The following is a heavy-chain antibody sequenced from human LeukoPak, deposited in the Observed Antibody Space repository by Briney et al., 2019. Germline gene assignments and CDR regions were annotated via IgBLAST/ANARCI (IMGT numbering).Heavy chain of an antibody. CDR1: VGSLSRYY. CDR2: IYYSGST. CDR3: ARDWGSYDSSGYYDY. Sequence: SETLSLTCTVSVGSLSRYYWSWMRQPPGKGREWIGYIYYSGSTNYNPSLKSRVTISVDTSKNQFSLKLSSVPAADIAVYYCARDWGSYDSSGYYDYWGQGTLVTVSS. D-gene: IGHD3-22*01. V-gene: IGHV4-59*01. J-gene: IGHJ4*02.